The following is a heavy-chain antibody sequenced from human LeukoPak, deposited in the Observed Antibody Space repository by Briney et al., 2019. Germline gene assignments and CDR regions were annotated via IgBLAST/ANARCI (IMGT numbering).Heavy chain of an antibody. V-gene: IGHV3-21*01. J-gene: IGHJ4*02. CDR2: ISSSSSYI. CDR1: GFTFSRYS. CDR3: ARDGDRIAAAGTFY. Sequence: GGSLRLSCAASGFTFSRYSMNWVRQAPGKGLEWVSYISSSSSYIYYADSVKGRFTISRDNAKNSLYLQMNSLRAEDTAVYYCARDGDRIAAAGTFYWGQGTLVTVSS. D-gene: IGHD6-13*01.